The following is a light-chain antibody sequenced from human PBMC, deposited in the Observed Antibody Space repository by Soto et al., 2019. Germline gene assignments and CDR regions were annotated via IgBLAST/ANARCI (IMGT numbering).Light chain of an antibody. J-gene: IGKJ5*01. CDR2: AAS. Sequence: IQLTQSPSSLSASVGERVTITCRASQDITKYLAWYQQKPGTAPKLLIYAASTLQSGVPSRFSGGGSGTDFTLTINNLQPEDFATYFCQQLNRYPITFGQGTRLEIK. CDR1: QDITKY. V-gene: IGKV1-9*01. CDR3: QQLNRYPIT.